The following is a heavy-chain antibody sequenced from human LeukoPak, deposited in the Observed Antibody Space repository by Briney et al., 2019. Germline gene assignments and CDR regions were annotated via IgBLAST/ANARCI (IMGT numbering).Heavy chain of an antibody. CDR2: IIPIFGTA. CDR1: GGTFSSYA. J-gene: IGHJ6*03. Sequence: ASVKVSCKASGGTFSSYAISWVRQAPGQGLEWMGGIIPIFGTANYAQKFQGRVTITADESTSTAYMELSSLRAEDTAVYYCAKGGGWEVQYYYYYVDVWGKGTTVTISS. D-gene: IGHD1-26*01. CDR3: AKGGGWEVQYYYYYVDV. V-gene: IGHV1-69*13.